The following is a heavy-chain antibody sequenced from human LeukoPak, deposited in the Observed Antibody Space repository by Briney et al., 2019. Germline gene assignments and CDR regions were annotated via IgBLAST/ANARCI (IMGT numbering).Heavy chain of an antibody. V-gene: IGHV3-11*04. CDR2: ISSSGSTI. CDR1: GFTFSDYY. J-gene: IGHJ4*02. D-gene: IGHD3-22*01. CDR3: ARDFAYYDSSGYEDY. Sequence: GGSLRLSCAASGFTFSDYYMSWIRQAPGKGLEWVSYISSSGSTIYYADSVKGRFTISRDNAKNSLYLQMNSLRAEDTAVYYCARDFAYYDSSGYEDYWGQGTLVTVSS.